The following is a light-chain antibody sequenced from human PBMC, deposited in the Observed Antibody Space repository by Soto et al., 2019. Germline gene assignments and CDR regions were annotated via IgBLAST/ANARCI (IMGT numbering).Light chain of an antibody. CDR2: DAS. V-gene: IGKV3-11*01. Sequence: EIVLTQSPATLSLSPGERATLSCRASQSVSSYLAWYQQKPGQAPRLLIYDASNRATGIPARFSGSGSGTDFPLNISSLEPEDFAVYYCQQRSNWPPRLTFGGGTKVEIK. CDR3: QQRSNWPPRLT. J-gene: IGKJ4*01. CDR1: QSVSSY.